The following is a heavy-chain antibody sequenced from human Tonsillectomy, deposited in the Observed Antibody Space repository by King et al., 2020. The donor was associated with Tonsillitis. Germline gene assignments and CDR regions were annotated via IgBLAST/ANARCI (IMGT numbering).Heavy chain of an antibody. V-gene: IGHV1-69*01. D-gene: IGHD5-18*01. Sequence: VQLVESGAEVEKPGASVKVSCKASGVTLSSYAISGLRQAPGQGLEWRGGIIPIFVTSTYAQKFPGRGTITADESTSTAYMELSSRRSEDTAVYYCARTRGYSYGYGVDYYGMDVWGQGTTVTVSS. CDR3: ARTRGYSYGYGVDYYGMDV. CDR2: IIPIFVTS. CDR1: GVTLSSYA. J-gene: IGHJ6*02.